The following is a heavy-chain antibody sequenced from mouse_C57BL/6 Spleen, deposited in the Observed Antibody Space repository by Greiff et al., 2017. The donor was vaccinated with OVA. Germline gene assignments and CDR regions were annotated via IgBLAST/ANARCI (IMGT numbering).Heavy chain of an antibody. CDR2: INPYNGGT. CDR3: ARRGLYDGYSFDY. D-gene: IGHD2-3*01. J-gene: IGHJ2*01. Sequence: VQLKESGPVLVKPGASVKMSCKASGYTFTDYYMNWVKQSHGKSLEWIGVINPYNGGTSYNQKFKGKATLTVDKSSSTAYMELNSLTSEDSAVYYCARRGLYDGYSFDYWGQGTTLTVSS. V-gene: IGHV1-19*01. CDR1: GYTFTDYY.